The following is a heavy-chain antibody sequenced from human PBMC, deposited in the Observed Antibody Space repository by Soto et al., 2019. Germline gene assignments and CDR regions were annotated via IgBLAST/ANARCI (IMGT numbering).Heavy chain of an antibody. CDR1: ADTFTSYY. J-gene: IGHJ5*02. CDR2: INPNGGST. Sequence: ASVKVSCKAPADTFTSYYIHWVRQAPGHGLEWMGIINPNGGSTRFAQTFQGRITMTTDTSTSTVYMELRSLRSEDTAVYYCAGEGALKPFSSWGQGALVTVSS. CDR3: AGEGALKPFSS. V-gene: IGHV1-46*01.